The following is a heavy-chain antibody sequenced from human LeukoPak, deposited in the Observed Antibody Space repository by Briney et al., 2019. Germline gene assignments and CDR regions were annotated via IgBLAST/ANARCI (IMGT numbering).Heavy chain of an antibody. Sequence: SVKVSCKASGGTFSSYAISWVRQAPRQGLEWMGRIIPILGIANYAQKFQGRVTITADKSTSTAYMELSSLRSEDTAVYYCARGYCSSTSCPFDPWGQGTLVTVSS. CDR3: ARGYCSSTSCPFDP. CDR2: IIPILGIA. J-gene: IGHJ5*02. CDR1: GGTFSSYA. V-gene: IGHV1-69*04. D-gene: IGHD2-2*01.